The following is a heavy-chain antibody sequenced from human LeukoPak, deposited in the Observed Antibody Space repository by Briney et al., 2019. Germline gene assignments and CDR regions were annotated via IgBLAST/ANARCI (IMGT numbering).Heavy chain of an antibody. CDR2: INPNSGGT. D-gene: IGHD4-17*01. CDR1: GYTFTGYY. Sequence: ASVKVSCKASGYTFTGYYMHWVRQAPGQGLEWMGWINPNSGGTNYAQKFQGRVTMTRDTSISTAYMELSRLRSDDTAVYYCARGNYGAQGWFDPWGQGTLVTVSS. J-gene: IGHJ5*02. V-gene: IGHV1-2*02. CDR3: ARGNYGAQGWFDP.